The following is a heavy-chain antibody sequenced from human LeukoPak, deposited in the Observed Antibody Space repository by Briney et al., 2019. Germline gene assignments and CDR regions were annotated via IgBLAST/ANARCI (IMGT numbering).Heavy chain of an antibody. J-gene: IGHJ3*02. Sequence: GASVKVSCKASGGTFSSYATSWVRQAPGQGLEWMGGIIPIFGTANYAQKFQGRVTITTDESTSTAYMELSSLRSEDTAVYYCARRALGYCTNGVCDAFDIWGQGTMVTVSS. CDR1: GGTFSSYA. CDR3: ARRALGYCTNGVCDAFDI. V-gene: IGHV1-69*05. CDR2: IIPIFGTA. D-gene: IGHD2-8*01.